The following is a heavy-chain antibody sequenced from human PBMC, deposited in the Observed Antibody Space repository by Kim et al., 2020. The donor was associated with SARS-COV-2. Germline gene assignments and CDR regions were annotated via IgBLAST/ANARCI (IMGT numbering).Heavy chain of an antibody. V-gene: IGHV4-34*01. CDR1: GGSFSGYY. CDR3: APFRYNWNDGGAAG. Sequence: SETLSLTCAVYGGSFSGYYWSWIRQPPGKGLEWIGEINHSGSTNYNPSLKSRVTISVDTSKNQFSLKLSSVTAADTAVYYCAPFRYNWNDGGAAGWGQGTLVTVSS. J-gene: IGHJ4*02. CDR2: INHSGST. D-gene: IGHD1-20*01.